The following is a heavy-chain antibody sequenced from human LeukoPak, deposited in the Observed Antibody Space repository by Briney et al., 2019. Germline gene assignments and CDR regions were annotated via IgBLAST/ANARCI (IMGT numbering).Heavy chain of an antibody. CDR2: IYHSGST. D-gene: IGHD3-22*01. Sequence: SETLSLTCTVSGGYISTSNYYWGWIRQSPGKGLEWIGNIYHSGSTYYNPSLKSRVTISVDTSKNQFSLKLSSVTAADTAVYYCASLWTAYYYDSSWGQGTLVTVSS. CDR3: ASLWTAYYYDSS. CDR1: GGYISTSNYY. V-gene: IGHV4-39*07. J-gene: IGHJ5*02.